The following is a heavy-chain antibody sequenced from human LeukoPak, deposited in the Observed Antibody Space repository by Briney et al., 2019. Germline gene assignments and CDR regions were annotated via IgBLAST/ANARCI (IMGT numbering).Heavy chain of an antibody. V-gene: IGHV3-53*01. Sequence: VIYTGGGRYYADSVRGRFTISRDTSKNMVFLQMNSLRVEDTAVYYCARGYGSGSYIWFDPWGQGTLVTVSS. J-gene: IGHJ5*02. D-gene: IGHD3-10*01. CDR3: ARGYGSGSYIWFDP. CDR2: IYTGGGR.